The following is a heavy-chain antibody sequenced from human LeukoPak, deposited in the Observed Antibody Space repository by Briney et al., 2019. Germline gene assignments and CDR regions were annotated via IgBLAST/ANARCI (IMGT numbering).Heavy chain of an antibody. D-gene: IGHD5-12*01. CDR2: IKQDGNEK. V-gene: IGHV3-7*01. CDR1: GFSFSRYW. Sequence: GGSLRLSCAASGFSFSRYWMSWVRQAPGKGLEWVANIKQDGNEKYYVDSVKGRFTISRDNAKNPLYLQMNSLRAEDTAVYYCARDTLGEGDDSDYAIYYFDYWGHGTLVTVSS. J-gene: IGHJ4*01. CDR3: ARDTLGEGDDSDYAIYYFDY.